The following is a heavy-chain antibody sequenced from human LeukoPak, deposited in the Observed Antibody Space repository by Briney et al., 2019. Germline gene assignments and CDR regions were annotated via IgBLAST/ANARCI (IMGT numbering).Heavy chain of an antibody. D-gene: IGHD3-10*01. V-gene: IGHV4-59*08. Sequence: SETLSLTCTVSGGSTSSYYWSWIRQPPGKGLEWIGYIYYSGSTNYNPSLKSRVTISVDTSKNQFSLKLSSVTAADTAVYYCATSYGSGSYYGGTFDYWGQGTLVTVSS. J-gene: IGHJ4*02. CDR3: ATSYGSGSYYGGTFDY. CDR1: GGSTSSYY. CDR2: IYYSGST.